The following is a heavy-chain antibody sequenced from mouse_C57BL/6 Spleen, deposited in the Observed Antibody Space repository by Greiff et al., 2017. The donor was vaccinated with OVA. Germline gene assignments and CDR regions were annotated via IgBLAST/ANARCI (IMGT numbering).Heavy chain of an antibody. D-gene: IGHD1-1*01. CDR2: ISYSGST. Sequence: EVKLMESGPGMVKPSQSLSLTCTVTGYSITSGYDWHWIRHFPGNKLEWMGYISYSGSTNYNPSLKSRISITHDTSKNHFFLKLNSVTTEDTATYYCARDHYGSSPGFAYWGQGTLVTVSA. J-gene: IGHJ3*01. CDR1: GYSITSGYD. V-gene: IGHV3-1*01. CDR3: ARDHYGSSPGFAY.